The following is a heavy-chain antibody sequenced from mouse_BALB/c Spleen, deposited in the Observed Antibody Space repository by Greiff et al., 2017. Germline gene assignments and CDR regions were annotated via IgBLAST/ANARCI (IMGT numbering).Heavy chain of an antibody. CDR2: IWAGGST. Sequence: VQLVESGPGLVAPSQSLSITCTVSGFSLTSYGVHWVRQPPGKGLEWLGVIWAGGSTNYNSALMSRLSISKDNSKSQVFLKMNSLQTDDTAMYYCARTFTTATDYAMDYWGQGTSVTVSS. CDR1: GFSLTSYG. J-gene: IGHJ4*01. CDR3: ARTFTTATDYAMDY. D-gene: IGHD1-2*01. V-gene: IGHV2-9*02.